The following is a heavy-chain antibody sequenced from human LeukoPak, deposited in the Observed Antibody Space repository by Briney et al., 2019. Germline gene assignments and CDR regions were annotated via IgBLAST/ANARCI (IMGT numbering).Heavy chain of an antibody. V-gene: IGHV3-30*03. J-gene: IGHJ4*02. CDR3: ARLEDSYGYERYFDY. CDR1: GFTFSTYG. Sequence: SGGSLRLSCAASGFTFSTYGMHWVRQAPGKGLEWVAVISYDGSNKYYADSVKGRFTISRDNSKNTLYLQMNSLRAEDTAVYYCARLEDSYGYERYFDYWGQGTLVTVSS. D-gene: IGHD5-18*01. CDR2: ISYDGSNK.